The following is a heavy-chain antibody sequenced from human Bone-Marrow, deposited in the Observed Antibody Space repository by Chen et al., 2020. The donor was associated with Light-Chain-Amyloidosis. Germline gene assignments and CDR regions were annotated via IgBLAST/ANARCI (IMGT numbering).Heavy chain of an antibody. CDR3: ARDLRDSSSWQTKKTNWFDP. CDR2: ISSSSSYI. D-gene: IGHD6-13*01. V-gene: IGHV3-21*01. J-gene: IGHJ5*02. Sequence: EVQLVESGGGLVKPGGSLRLSCAASGFTFSSYSMNWVRQAPGKGLEWVSSISSSSSYIYYADSVKGRFTISRDNAKNSLYLQMNSLRAEDTAVYYCARDLRDSSSWQTKKTNWFDPWGQGTLVTVSS. CDR1: GFTFSSYS.